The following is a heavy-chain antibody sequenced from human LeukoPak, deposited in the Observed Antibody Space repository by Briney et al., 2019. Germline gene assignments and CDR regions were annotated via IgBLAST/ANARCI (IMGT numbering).Heavy chain of an antibody. V-gene: IGHV4-38-2*02. J-gene: IGHJ6*03. D-gene: IGHD5-18*01. CDR1: GYSISSGYH. CDR2: INHSGTT. Sequence: SSETLSLTCTVSGYSISSGYHWGWIRQPPGKGLEWIGEINHSGTTDYNPSLQSRVTISLDTSKNQFSLKVTSVTAADTAVYYCARVRLPPYYYYFYYMDVWGTGTTVTVSS. CDR3: ARVRLPPYYYYFYYMDV.